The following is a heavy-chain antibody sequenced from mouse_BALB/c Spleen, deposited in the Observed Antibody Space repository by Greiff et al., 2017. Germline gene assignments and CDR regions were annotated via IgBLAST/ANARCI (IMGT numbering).Heavy chain of an antibody. D-gene: IGHD1-1*01. CDR2: ISYSGST. CDR1: GDSITSGY. V-gene: IGHV3-8*02. CDR3: ARNGSRENWYFDV. Sequence: DVHLVESGPSLVKPSQTLSLTCSVTGDSITSGYWNWIRKFPGNKLEYMGYISYSGSTYYNPSLKSRISITRDTSKNQYYLQLNSVTTEDTATYYCARNGSRENWYFDVWGAGTTVTVSS. J-gene: IGHJ1*01.